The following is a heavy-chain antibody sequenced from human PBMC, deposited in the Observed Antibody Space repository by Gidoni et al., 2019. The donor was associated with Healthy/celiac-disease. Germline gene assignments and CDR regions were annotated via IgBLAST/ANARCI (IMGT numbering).Heavy chain of an antibody. CDR3: ARDPKLYDYVWGSYRRTYFDY. D-gene: IGHD3-16*02. V-gene: IGHV4-39*07. CDR1: GGSISSSSYY. CDR2: IYYSGST. Sequence: QLQLQESGPGLVKPSETLSRTCTVSGGSISSSSYYWGWIRQPPGKGLEWIGSIYYSGSTYYNPSLNSRVPISVDTSKNQFSLKLSSVTAADTAVYYCARDPKLYDYVWGSYRRTYFDYWGQGTLVTVSS. J-gene: IGHJ4*02.